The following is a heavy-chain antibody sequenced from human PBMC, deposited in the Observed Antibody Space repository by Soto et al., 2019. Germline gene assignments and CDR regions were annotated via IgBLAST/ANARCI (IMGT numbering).Heavy chain of an antibody. V-gene: IGHV1-18*01. Sequence: QVQLVQSGAEVRKPGASVKVSCKASGYIFTNYAISWVRQAPGQGPEWMGWISGYNGETNTHYSQKFQGRVTMTTLMSKTKAYMELRSLRSDKAAVYYCAREYDFWTGYFFDNWGQGTLVNVAS. CDR1: GYIFTNYA. D-gene: IGHD3-3*01. J-gene: IGHJ4*02. CDR3: AREYDFWTGYFFDN. CDR2: ISGYNGETNT.